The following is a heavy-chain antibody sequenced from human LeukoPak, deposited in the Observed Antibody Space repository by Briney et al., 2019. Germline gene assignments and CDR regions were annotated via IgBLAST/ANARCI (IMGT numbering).Heavy chain of an antibody. J-gene: IGHJ5*02. CDR1: GFTFNNYG. V-gene: IGHV3-74*01. Sequence: GGSLRLSCAASGFTFNNYGMHWVRQAPGKGLVWVSRINSDGSSTSYADSVKGRFTISRDNAKNTLYLQMNSLRAEDTAVYYCARAPIVVVPAALFSTSWFDPWGQGTLVTVSS. CDR2: INSDGSST. CDR3: ARAPIVVVPAALFSTSWFDP. D-gene: IGHD2-2*01.